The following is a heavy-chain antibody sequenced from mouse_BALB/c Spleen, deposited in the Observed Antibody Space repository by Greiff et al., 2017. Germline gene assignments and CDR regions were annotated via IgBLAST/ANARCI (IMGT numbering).Heavy chain of an antibody. CDR3: ARSLYYYAMDY. CDR2: ISSGSSTI. Sequence: DVKLVESGGGLVQPGGSRKLSCAASGFTFSSFGMHWVRQAPEKGLEWVAYISSGSSTIYYADTVKGRFTISRDNPKNTLFLQMTSLRSEDTAMYYCARSLYYYAMDYWGQGTSVTVSS. J-gene: IGHJ4*01. CDR1: GFTFSSFG. V-gene: IGHV5-17*02.